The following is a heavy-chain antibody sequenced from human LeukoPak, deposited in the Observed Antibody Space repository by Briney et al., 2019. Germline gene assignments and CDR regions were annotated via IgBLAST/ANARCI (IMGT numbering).Heavy chain of an antibody. V-gene: IGHV1-69*13. Sequence: SVKVSCRASGGTFSSYAISWVRQAPGQGLEWMGGIIPIFGTANYAQKFQGRVTITADESTSTAYMELSSLRSEDTAVYYCARGYCSSTSCCLDYWGQGTLVTVSS. CDR2: IIPIFGTA. CDR3: ARGYCSSTSCCLDY. J-gene: IGHJ4*02. CDR1: GGTFSSYA. D-gene: IGHD2-2*01.